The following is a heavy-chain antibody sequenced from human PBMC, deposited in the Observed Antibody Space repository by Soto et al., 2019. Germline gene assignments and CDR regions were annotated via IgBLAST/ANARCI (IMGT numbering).Heavy chain of an antibody. J-gene: IGHJ5*02. CDR1: GYTLTELS. CDR2: FDPEDGET. Sequence: GASVKVSCKVSGYTLTELSMHWVRQAPGKGLEWMGGFDPEDGETIYAQKFQGRVTMTEDTSTDTAYMELSSLRSEDTAVYYCATGGDSSGWYNWFDPWGQGTLVTVSS. D-gene: IGHD6-19*01. V-gene: IGHV1-24*01. CDR3: ATGGDSSGWYNWFDP.